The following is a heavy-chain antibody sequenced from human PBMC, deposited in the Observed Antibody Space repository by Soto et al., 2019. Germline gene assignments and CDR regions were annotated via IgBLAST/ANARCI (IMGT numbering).Heavy chain of an antibody. CDR2: ISYDGSNK. CDR1: GFTFSSYG. Sequence: WSLRLSCAASGFTFSSYGMHWVRQAPGKGLEWVAVISYDGSNKYYADSVKGRFTISRDNSKNTLYLQMNSLRAGDTAVYYCAKLGHCGGDCYSAFDIWGQGTMVTVSS. D-gene: IGHD2-21*02. V-gene: IGHV3-30*18. J-gene: IGHJ3*02. CDR3: AKLGHCGGDCYSAFDI.